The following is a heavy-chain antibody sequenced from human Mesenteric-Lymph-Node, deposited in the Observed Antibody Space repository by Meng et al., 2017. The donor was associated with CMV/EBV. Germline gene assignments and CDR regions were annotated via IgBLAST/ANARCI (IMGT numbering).Heavy chain of an antibody. Sequence: ASVKVSCKASGYTFTSYDINWVRQATGQGLEWMGWIYPNSGNTGYAQKFQGRVTMTRNTSISTGYMELSSLRSEDTAVYFCARGRNSYTLMYCYYGMDVWGQGTTVTVSS. CDR1: GYTFTSYD. D-gene: IGHD2/OR15-2a*01. J-gene: IGHJ6*02. CDR2: IYPNSGNT. CDR3: ARGRNSYTLMYCYYGMDV. V-gene: IGHV1-8*01.